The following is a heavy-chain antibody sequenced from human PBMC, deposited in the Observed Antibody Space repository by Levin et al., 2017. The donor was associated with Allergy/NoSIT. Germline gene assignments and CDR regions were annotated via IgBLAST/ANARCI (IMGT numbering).Heavy chain of an antibody. CDR3: ARDRPITGTTGYYYMDV. J-gene: IGHJ6*03. V-gene: IGHV3-21*01. CDR2: ISSSSSYI. CDR1: GFTFSSYS. D-gene: IGHD1-20*01. Sequence: GGSLRLSCAASGFTFSSYSMNWVRQAPGKGLEWVSSISSSSSYIYYADSVKGRFTISRDNAKNSLYLQMNSLRAEDTAVYYCARDRPITGTTGYYYMDVWGKGTTVTVSS.